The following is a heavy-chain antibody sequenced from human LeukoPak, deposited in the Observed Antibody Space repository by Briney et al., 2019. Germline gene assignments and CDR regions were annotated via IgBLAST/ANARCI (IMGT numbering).Heavy chain of an antibody. Sequence: PGGSLRLSCAASGFTFSRFWMSWVRQAPGKGLEWVSNINQDGGDIHYMDSLKGRFTISRDNAKNSLYLQMNSLRAEDTAVYYCARENEGGSSGDWGQGTLVTVSS. D-gene: IGHD6-6*01. CDR3: ARENEGGSSGD. CDR1: GFTFSRFW. CDR2: INQDGGDI. J-gene: IGHJ4*02. V-gene: IGHV3-7*01.